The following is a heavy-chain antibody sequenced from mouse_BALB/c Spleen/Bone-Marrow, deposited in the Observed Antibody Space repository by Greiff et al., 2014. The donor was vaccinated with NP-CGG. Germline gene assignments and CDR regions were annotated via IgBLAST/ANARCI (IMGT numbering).Heavy chain of an antibody. CDR1: GSSLASYG. CDR2: IWAGGAT. V-gene: IGHV2-9*02. D-gene: IGHD2-3*01. CDR3: TREREGDGYYDFDY. Sequence: VQRVESGPGLVAPSQSLTITCTVSGSSLASYGIHWVRQPPGKGLEWLGVIWAGGATNYNSALMSRLSISKDNSKSQVFLKMNSLQIDDTAMFYCTREREGDGYYDFDYWGQGTIFTVSS. J-gene: IGHJ2*01.